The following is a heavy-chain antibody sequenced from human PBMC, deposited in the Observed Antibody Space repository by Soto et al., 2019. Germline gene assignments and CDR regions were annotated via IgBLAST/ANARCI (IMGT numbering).Heavy chain of an antibody. J-gene: IGHJ6*02. D-gene: IGHD2-2*01. V-gene: IGHV5-51*01. CDR3: ARQGSTGAMYFYGMDV. CDR2: IYPDDSDT. Sequence: GESLKISCNGSGYTFSSYWIAWVRQLPGKGLEWMGIIYPDDSDTRYSPSFQGQVTISADKSINTAYLQWSSLRASDTAMYYCARQGSTGAMYFYGMDVWGQGTTVTVSS. CDR1: GYTFSSYW.